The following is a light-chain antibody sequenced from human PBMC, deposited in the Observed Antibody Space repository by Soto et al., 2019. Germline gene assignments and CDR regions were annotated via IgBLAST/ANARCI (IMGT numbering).Light chain of an antibody. CDR1: QTVPGNY. V-gene: IGKV3-20*01. CDR3: QQYTTPPWT. J-gene: IGKJ1*01. CDR2: GAS. Sequence: EIVLTQSPGTLSLSPGERATLSCRASQTVPGNYLAWLQHKPGQAPRHIIYGASSRAIGIQDRFSGSGSGTDFTLTISRLEPEDCAVYYCQQYTTPPWTLGQGTKVETK.